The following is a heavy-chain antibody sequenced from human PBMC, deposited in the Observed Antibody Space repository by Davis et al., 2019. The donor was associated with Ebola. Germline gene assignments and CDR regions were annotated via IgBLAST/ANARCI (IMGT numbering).Heavy chain of an antibody. V-gene: IGHV3-7*03. D-gene: IGHD3-22*01. Sequence: GESLKISCAASGFTFSSYAMSWVRQAPGKGLEWVANIKQDGSEKYYVDSVKGRFTISRDNAKNSLYLQMNSLRAEDTAVYYCASYGDYKYYYDSSGYPVPFDYWGQGTLVTVSS. J-gene: IGHJ4*02. CDR3: ASYGDYKYYYDSSGYPVPFDY. CDR2: IKQDGSEK. CDR1: GFTFSSYA.